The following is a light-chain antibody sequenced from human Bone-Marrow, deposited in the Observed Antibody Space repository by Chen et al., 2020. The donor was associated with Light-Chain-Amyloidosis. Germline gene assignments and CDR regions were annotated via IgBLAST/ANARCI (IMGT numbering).Light chain of an antibody. CDR1: QSLLHSNGHTY. CDR3: MQALQTPLT. J-gene: IGKJ4*01. Sequence: DIVLTQSPLALPVTPGEPASISCRSSQSLLHSNGHTYLDWYLQKPGQSPQVLIYLGSERASGVPDRCSGSGSGTDFTLKISRVEAEDVGVYYCMQALQTPLTFGGGTKVEIK. V-gene: IGKV2-28*01. CDR2: LGS.